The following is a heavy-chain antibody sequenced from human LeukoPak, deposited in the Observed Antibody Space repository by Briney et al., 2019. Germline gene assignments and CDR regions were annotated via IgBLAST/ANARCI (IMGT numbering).Heavy chain of an antibody. J-gene: IGHJ4*02. CDR2: INPSGGST. V-gene: IGHV1-46*01. CDR1: GYTFTGYY. D-gene: IGHD2-21*02. CDR3: ARDICGGDCYSFYTFDY. Sequence: VKVSCKASGYTFTGYYMHWVRQAPGQGLEWMGIINPSGGSTSYAQKFQGRVTMTRDTSTSTVYMELSSLRSEDTAVYYCARDICGGDCYSFYTFDYWGQGTLVTVSS.